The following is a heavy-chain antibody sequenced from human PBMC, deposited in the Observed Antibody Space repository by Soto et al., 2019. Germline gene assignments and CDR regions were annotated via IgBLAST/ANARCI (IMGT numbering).Heavy chain of an antibody. V-gene: IGHV1-8*01. CDR2: MNPNSGNT. J-gene: IGHJ6*03. Sequence: ASVKVSCKASGYTFTSYDINWVRQATGQGLEWMGWMNPNSGNTGYAQKFQGRVTMTRNTSISTAYMELSSLRSEDTAVYYCARGSGSGSYLIYYYYYYYMDVWGKGTTVTVSS. CDR1: GYTFTSYD. CDR3: ARGSGSGSYLIYYYYYYYMDV. D-gene: IGHD3-10*01.